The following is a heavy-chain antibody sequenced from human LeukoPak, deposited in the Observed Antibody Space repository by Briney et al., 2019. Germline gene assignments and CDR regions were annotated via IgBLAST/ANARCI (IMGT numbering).Heavy chain of an antibody. J-gene: IGHJ4*02. D-gene: IGHD6-13*01. Sequence: SETLSLTCTVSGRSISNYYWTWIRQPPGKGLESIGYIYNSGNTNYNPSLKSRVTISVDTSKNQFSLELSSVTTSDTAVYYCARALYSASWSYWGPGTLVTVSS. V-gene: IGHV4-59*01. CDR2: IYNSGNT. CDR1: GRSISNYY. CDR3: ARALYSASWSY.